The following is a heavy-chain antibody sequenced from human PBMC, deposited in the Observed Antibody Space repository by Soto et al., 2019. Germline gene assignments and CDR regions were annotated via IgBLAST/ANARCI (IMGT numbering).Heavy chain of an antibody. J-gene: IGHJ5*02. CDR3: ARAGGAYHLRSGYSVDWVWFNP. Sequence: SETLSLTCAVSGYSISSGYYWGWIRQPPGKGLEWIGSIYHSGSTYYNPSLKSRVTISVDTSKHQFSLKLSSVTAADTAVYYWARAGGAYHLRSGYSVDWVWFNPWGKGTLGAVSS. D-gene: IGHD3-3*01. CDR1: GYSISSGYY. CDR2: IYHSGST. V-gene: IGHV4-38-2*01.